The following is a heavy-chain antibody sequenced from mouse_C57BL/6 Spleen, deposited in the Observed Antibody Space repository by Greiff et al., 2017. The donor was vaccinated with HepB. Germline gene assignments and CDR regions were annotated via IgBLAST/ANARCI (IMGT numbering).Heavy chain of an antibody. J-gene: IGHJ2*01. D-gene: IGHD1-1*01. V-gene: IGHV1-50*01. CDR2: IDPSDSYT. Sequence: VQLQQSGAELVKPGASVKLSCKASGYTFTSYWMQWVKQRPGQGLEWIGEIDPSDSYTNYNQKFKGKATLTVDTNSSTAYMQLSSLTSEDSAVYYCARRLPYYGSSFDYWGQGTTLTVSS. CDR1: GYTFTSYW. CDR3: ARRLPYYGSSFDY.